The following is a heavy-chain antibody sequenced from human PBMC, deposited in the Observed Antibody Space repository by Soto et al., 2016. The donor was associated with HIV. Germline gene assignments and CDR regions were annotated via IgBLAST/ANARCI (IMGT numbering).Heavy chain of an antibody. CDR1: GYTFTSYA. J-gene: IGHJ2*01. V-gene: IGHV1-18*01. Sequence: QVQLVQSGAEVKKPGASVKVSCKASGYTFTSYAISWVRQAPGQGLEWMGWISPYNGNTNYAQKLQGRVTMTTDTLTSIAYMELRSLRSDDTAVYYCARDQDGDYGSYWYFDLWGRGTLVTVSS. CDR2: ISPYNGNT. CDR3: ARDQDGDYGSYWYFDL. D-gene: IGHD4-17*01.